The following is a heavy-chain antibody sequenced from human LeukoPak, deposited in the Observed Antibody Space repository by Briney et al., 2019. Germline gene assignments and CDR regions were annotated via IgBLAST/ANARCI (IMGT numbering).Heavy chain of an antibody. CDR2: INWDGGST. V-gene: IGHV3-20*04. CDR3: ARDVSSSWSNFSYFDY. CDR1: GFTFDDYG. J-gene: IGHJ4*02. Sequence: GGSLRLSCAASGFTFDDYGMSWVRQAPGKGLEWVSGINWDGGSTGYADSVKGRFTISRDNSKNTLYLQMNSLRAEDTAVYYCARDVSSSWSNFSYFDYWGQGTLVTVSS. D-gene: IGHD6-13*01.